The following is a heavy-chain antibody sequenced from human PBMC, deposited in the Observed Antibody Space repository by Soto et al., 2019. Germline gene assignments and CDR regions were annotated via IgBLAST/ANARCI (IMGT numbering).Heavy chain of an antibody. Sequence: QVQLVESGGGVVQPGRSLRLSCAGSGFIFKNYALNWVRQAPGKGLEWVASITRDGYNKYYADSVKGRFTISRDNSKNTLWLQMDSLRTEDTAVYYCAKDLLLTTITTVGDWGQGTLVTVSS. CDR2: ITRDGYNK. V-gene: IGHV3-30*04. J-gene: IGHJ4*02. CDR3: AKDLLLTTITTVGD. CDR1: GFIFKNYA. D-gene: IGHD4-17*01.